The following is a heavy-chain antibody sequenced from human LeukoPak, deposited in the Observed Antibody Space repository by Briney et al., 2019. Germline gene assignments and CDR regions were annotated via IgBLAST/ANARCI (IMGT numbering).Heavy chain of an antibody. V-gene: IGHV4-59*01. CDR3: ARQGSIGIDY. D-gene: IGHD3-10*01. Sequence: SETLSLTCTVSGGSISSYYWSWIRQPPGTGLEWIGYISYSGSTNYNPSLKSRVTISVDTSKNQFSLKVSSVTAADTAVYYCARQGSIGIDYWGQGTLVTVSS. CDR1: GGSISSYY. CDR2: ISYSGST. J-gene: IGHJ4*02.